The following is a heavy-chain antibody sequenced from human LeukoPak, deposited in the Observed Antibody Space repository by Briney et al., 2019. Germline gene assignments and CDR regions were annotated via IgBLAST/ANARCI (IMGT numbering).Heavy chain of an antibody. Sequence: PGGSLRLSCAAFGFTFSSYGMHWVRQAPGKGLEWVAVISYDGSNKYYADSVKGRFTISRDNSKNTLYLQMNSLRAEDTAVYYCASGLRYFDWLLYAPPDYWGQGTLVTVSS. CDR2: ISYDGSNK. J-gene: IGHJ4*02. CDR3: ASGLRYFDWLLYAPPDY. V-gene: IGHV3-30*19. D-gene: IGHD3-9*01. CDR1: GFTFSSYG.